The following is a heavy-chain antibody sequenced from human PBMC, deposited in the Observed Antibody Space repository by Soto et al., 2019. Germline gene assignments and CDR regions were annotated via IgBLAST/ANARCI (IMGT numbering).Heavy chain of an antibody. V-gene: IGHV3-23*01. CDR3: AKDGLSSPSTDFDY. D-gene: IGHD6-6*01. J-gene: IGHJ4*02. CDR2: ISGSGGTT. CDR1: GFTFSNYA. Sequence: PGGSLRLSCAASGFTFSNYAMGWVRQAPGKGLEWVSSISGSGGTTYYADSVKGRFTISRDNSKNTLYLQMNSLRAEDTAVYYCAKDGLSSPSTDFDYWGQGTLVTVSS.